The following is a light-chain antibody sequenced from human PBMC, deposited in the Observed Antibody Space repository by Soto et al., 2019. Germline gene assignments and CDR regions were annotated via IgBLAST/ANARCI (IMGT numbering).Light chain of an antibody. Sequence: QSALTQPASVSGSPEQSITISCTGTSRDVGAYNYVSWYQQHPGKAPKLMVYDVTNRPSGVSDRFSGSKSGNTASLTISGLQAEDEADYFCSSHSNITPYVFGTGTKLTVL. CDR1: SRDVGAYNY. V-gene: IGLV2-14*01. J-gene: IGLJ1*01. CDR3: SSHSNITPYV. CDR2: DVT.